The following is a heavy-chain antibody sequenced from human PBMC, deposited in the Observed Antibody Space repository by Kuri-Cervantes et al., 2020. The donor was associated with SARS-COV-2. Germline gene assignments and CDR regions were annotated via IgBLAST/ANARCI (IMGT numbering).Heavy chain of an antibody. V-gene: IGHV4-59*01. CDR1: GGSISSYY. Sequence: GSLRLSCTVSGGSISSYYWSWIRQPPGKGLEWIGYIYYSGSTNYNPSLKSRVTISVDTSKNQFSLKLSSVTAADTAVYYCAREVEGSNVFDIWGQGTMVTVSS. CDR2: IYYSGST. J-gene: IGHJ3*02. CDR3: AREVEGSNVFDI.